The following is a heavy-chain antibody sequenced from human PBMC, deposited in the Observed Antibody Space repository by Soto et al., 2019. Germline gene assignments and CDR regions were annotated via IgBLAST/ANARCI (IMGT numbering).Heavy chain of an antibody. J-gene: IGHJ4*02. D-gene: IGHD3-22*01. V-gene: IGHV4-30-4*01. CDR1: GGSISSGDYY. CDR3: ARGSYYYDSSGYYHY. Sequence: SETLSLTCTVSGGSISSGDYYWSWIRQPPGKGLEWIGYIYYSGSTYYNPSLKSRVTISVDTSKNQFSLKLSSVTDGDTAVYYCARGSYYYDSSGYYHYWGKGTLVTVSS. CDR2: IYYSGST.